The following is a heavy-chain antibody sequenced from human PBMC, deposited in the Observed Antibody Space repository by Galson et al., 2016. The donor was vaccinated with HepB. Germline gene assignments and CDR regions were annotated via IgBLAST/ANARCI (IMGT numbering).Heavy chain of an antibody. D-gene: IGHD2-8*01. CDR2: INTNNGNT. CDR1: GYTFTSYS. CDR3: AREGMLFYMDV. V-gene: IGHV1-18*04. Sequence: SCKASGYTFTSYSIDWVRQAPGQGLEWMGWINTNNGNTNYAQKFQGRVTTTTDTSTSTVYMELRSLRSDDTAVYYCAREGMLFYMDVWGQGTTVTVSS. J-gene: IGHJ6*02.